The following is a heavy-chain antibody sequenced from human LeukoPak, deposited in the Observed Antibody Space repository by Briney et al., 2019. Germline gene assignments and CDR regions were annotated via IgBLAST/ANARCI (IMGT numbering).Heavy chain of an antibody. CDR3: ARAGTSCYDY. CDR2: INHSGST. D-gene: IGHD2-2*01. J-gene: IGHJ4*02. CDR1: GGSFSGYD. Sequence: SETLSLTCAVYGGSFSGYDWSWVRQPPGKGLEWIGEINHSGSTNYNPSLKSRVTISVDTSKSQFSLKLSSVPAADTAVYYCARAGTSCYDYWGQGTLVTVSS. V-gene: IGHV4-34*01.